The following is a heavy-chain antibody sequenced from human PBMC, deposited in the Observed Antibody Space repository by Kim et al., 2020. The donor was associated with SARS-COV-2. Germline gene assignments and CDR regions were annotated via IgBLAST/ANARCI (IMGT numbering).Heavy chain of an antibody. D-gene: IGHD6-13*01. V-gene: IGHV3-21*01. Sequence: VKGRFTISRNNAKNSLYLQMNSLRAEDTAVYYCARVAAAGTYSYYGMDVWGQGTTVTVSS. J-gene: IGHJ6*02. CDR3: ARVAAAGTYSYYGMDV.